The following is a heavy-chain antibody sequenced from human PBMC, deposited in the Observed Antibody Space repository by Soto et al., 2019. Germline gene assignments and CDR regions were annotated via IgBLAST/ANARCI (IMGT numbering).Heavy chain of an antibody. CDR2: IDWDDDK. V-gene: IGHV2-70*01. D-gene: IGHD6-13*01. Sequence: SGPTLVNPTQTLTLTCTFSGLSLSTSGMCVSWIRQPPGKSLEWLALIDWDDDKYYSTSLKTRLTISKDTSKNQVVLTMTNTDPVDTATYYCEPQPGHSDYSGHGTLVTVSS. CDR3: EPQPGHSDY. J-gene: IGHJ4*01. CDR1: GLSLSTSGMC.